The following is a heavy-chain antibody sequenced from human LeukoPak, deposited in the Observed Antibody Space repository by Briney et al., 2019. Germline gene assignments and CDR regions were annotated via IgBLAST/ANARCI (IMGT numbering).Heavy chain of an antibody. CDR3: EYYYDTYFSD. D-gene: IGHD3-22*01. CDR1: GGTFSSYA. V-gene: IGHV1-69*04. CDR2: IIPILGIA. J-gene: IGHJ4*02. Sequence: ASVKVSCKASGGTFSSYAISWVRQAPGQGLEWMGRIIPILGIANHAQKFQGRVTITADKSTSTAYMELSSLRSEDTAVYYCEYYYDTYFSDWGQGTLVTVSS.